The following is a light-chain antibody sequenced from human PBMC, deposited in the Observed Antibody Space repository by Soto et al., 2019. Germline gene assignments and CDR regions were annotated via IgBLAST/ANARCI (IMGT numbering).Light chain of an antibody. CDR3: QQRSNWPLFT. Sequence: EIVLTQSPATLSLSPGERATLSCRASQSVSSYLAWYQQKPGQAPRLLIYDATNRATGIPARFSGSGSGTDITRTISSLEPEDFAVYYCQQRSNWPLFTFGPGTKVDIK. CDR1: QSVSSY. V-gene: IGKV3-11*01. CDR2: DAT. J-gene: IGKJ3*01.